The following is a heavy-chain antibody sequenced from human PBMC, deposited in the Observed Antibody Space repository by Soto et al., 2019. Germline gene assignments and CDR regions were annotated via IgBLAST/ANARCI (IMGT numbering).Heavy chain of an antibody. CDR1: GFTFSNYS. J-gene: IGHJ4*02. CDR3: ARGYRIIDY. D-gene: IGHD3-16*02. CDR2: ISSDGSNK. Sequence: GGSLRLSCSASGFTFSNYSLHWVRQAPGKGLEWVALISSDGSNKYYTDSVKGRFTISRDNSKNTLYLQMSSLRDEDTAVYHCARGYRIIDYWGQGTLVTVSS. V-gene: IGHV3-30-3*01.